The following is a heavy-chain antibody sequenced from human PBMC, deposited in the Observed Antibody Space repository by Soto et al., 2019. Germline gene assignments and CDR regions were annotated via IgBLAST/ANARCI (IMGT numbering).Heavy chain of an antibody. V-gene: IGHV3-33*01. D-gene: IGHD2-2*01. Sequence: XGSLRLSCAASGFTLSTYGMHWVRQAPGKGLDWVAVIWYDGSNKYYADSVKGRFTISRDNSKNTLYLQMNSLRAEDTAVYYCARDGLGYCSSTSCWDWFDLWGQGTLVTVSS. J-gene: IGHJ5*02. CDR1: GFTLSTYG. CDR3: ARDGLGYCSSTSCWDWFDL. CDR2: IWYDGSNK.